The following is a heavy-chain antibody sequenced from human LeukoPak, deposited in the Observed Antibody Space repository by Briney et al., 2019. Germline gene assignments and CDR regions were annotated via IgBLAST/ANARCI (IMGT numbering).Heavy chain of an antibody. J-gene: IGHJ5*02. Sequence: SETLSLTCIVSGYSISSGYYWGWIRQPPGKGLEWIGSIYHSGSTYYNPSLKSRVTISVDTSKNQFSLKLSSVTAADTAVYYCARDPAARPLNWFDPWGQGTLVTVSS. D-gene: IGHD6-6*01. CDR1: GYSISSGYY. CDR3: ARDPAARPLNWFDP. V-gene: IGHV4-38-2*02. CDR2: IYHSGST.